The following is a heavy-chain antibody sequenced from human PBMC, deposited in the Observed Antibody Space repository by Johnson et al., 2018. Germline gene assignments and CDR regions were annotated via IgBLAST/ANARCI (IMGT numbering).Heavy chain of an antibody. J-gene: IGHJ6*02. Sequence: QLVESGGGLVQPGRSLRLSCAASGFTFDDYAIHWVRQAPGKGLEWVSGISWNSGNIGYADSVRGRFTISRDNGKNSLYLQMDSLRTEDKALYYCAKVIASITIFGVAYYYYGMDVWGQGTTVTVSS. D-gene: IGHD3-3*01. CDR1: GFTFDDYA. CDR2: ISWNSGNI. V-gene: IGHV3-9*01. CDR3: AKVIASITIFGVAYYYYGMDV.